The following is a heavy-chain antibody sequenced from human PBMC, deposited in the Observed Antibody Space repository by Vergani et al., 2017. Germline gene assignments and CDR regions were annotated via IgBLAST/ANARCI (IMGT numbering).Heavy chain of an antibody. CDR3: ARRSTWGSYYYGMDV. CDR2: ISSSSSYK. Sequence: EVQLVESGGGLVKPGGSLRLSCAASGFTFSSYSMNWVRQAPGKGLEWVSSISSSSSYKYYADSVKGRFTISRDNAKNSLYLQMNSLRAEDTAVYYCARRSTWGSYYYGMDVWGQGTTVTVSS. V-gene: IGHV3-21*01. J-gene: IGHJ6*02. D-gene: IGHD1-26*01. CDR1: GFTFSSYS.